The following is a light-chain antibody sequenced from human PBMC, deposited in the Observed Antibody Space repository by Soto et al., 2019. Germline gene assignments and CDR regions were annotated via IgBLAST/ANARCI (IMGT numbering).Light chain of an antibody. J-gene: IGKJ1*01. Sequence: DIQMTQSPSTLSASVGDRVTITCRASQSMNDWLAWYQQKPGKAPKVLIYDASSLPSGVPSRFSGSGSGTEFTLTIDSLQPDDVATYYCLRYNAFSQTFGQGTKVEL. CDR1: QSMNDW. V-gene: IGKV1-5*01. CDR2: DAS. CDR3: LRYNAFSQT.